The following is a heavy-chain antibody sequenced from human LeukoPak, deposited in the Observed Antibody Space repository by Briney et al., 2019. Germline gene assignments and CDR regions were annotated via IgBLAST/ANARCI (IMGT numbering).Heavy chain of an antibody. D-gene: IGHD5-24*01. CDR2: IRSKAFSYAT. V-gene: IGHV3-73*01. J-gene: IGHJ4*02. CDR3: ARSRDGYKRFDS. Sequence: GGSLRLSCAASGFSFSTSVIHWVRQPSGKGLEWVGRIRSKAFSYATAYAASVRGRFTISRDDSRTTAYLQMNSLRAEDTAVYYCARSRDGYKRFDSWGQGTLVTVSS. CDR1: GFSFSTSV.